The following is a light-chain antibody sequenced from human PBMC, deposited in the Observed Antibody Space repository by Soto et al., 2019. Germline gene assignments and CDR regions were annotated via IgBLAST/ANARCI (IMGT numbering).Light chain of an antibody. V-gene: IGLV1-44*01. Sequence: QSVLTQPPSASGTPGQRVTIPCSGSDSNIGSFTVHWYQQVPGTAPKPLIHTTYQRPSGVPDRFSGSKSGTSGSLAISGLQPEDEADYYCASWDDSLSGFVFGTGTKLTVL. CDR2: TTY. J-gene: IGLJ1*01. CDR1: DSNIGSFT. CDR3: ASWDDSLSGFV.